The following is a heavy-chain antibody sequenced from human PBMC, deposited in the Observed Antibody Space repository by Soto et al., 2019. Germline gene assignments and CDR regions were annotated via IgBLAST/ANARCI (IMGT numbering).Heavy chain of an antibody. J-gene: IGHJ4*02. Sequence: EVQLLESGGGVEQPGGSLRLSCAASGFTFSNAGINWVRQAPGKGLEWVSGISGSGSMTYYADSVKGRFTISRDNSKKKQYLQMSSLRAEDTAVYYCAIMGQRMESDWGQGTLVPVST. CDR2: ISGSGSMT. CDR1: GFTFSNAG. V-gene: IGHV3-23*01. CDR3: AIMGQRMESD. D-gene: IGHD3-3*01.